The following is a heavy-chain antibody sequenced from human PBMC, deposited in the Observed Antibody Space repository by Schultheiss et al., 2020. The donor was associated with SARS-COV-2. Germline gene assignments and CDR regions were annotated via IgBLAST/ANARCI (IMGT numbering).Heavy chain of an antibody. V-gene: IGHV3-48*04. J-gene: IGHJ3*02. CDR1: GFTFSSYG. CDR3: AVGGVIVKGDAFDI. CDR2: ISSSGSTI. Sequence: GGSLRLSCAASGFTFSSYGMHWVRQAPGKGLEWVAYISSSGSTIYYADSVKRRFTISRDNAKNSLYLQMNSLRAEDTAVYYCAVGGVIVKGDAFDIWGQGTMVTVAS. D-gene: IGHD3-16*02.